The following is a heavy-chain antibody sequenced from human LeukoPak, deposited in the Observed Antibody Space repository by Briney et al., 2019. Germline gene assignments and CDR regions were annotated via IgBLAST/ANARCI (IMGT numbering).Heavy chain of an antibody. CDR3: AIEYSSSSGFDY. J-gene: IGHJ4*02. V-gene: IGHV1-2*04. D-gene: IGHD6-6*01. Sequence: ASVKVSCKASGYTFTGYYMHWVRQAPGQGLEWMGWINPNSGGTNYAQKFQGWVTMTRDTSISTAYMELSRLRSDDTAVYYCAIEYSSSSGFDYWGQGTLDTVSS. CDR2: INPNSGGT. CDR1: GYTFTGYY.